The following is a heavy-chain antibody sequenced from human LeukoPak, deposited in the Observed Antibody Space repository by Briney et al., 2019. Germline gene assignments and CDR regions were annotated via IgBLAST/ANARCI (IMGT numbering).Heavy chain of an antibody. D-gene: IGHD1-1*01. J-gene: IGHJ3*02. V-gene: IGHV3-9*01. CDR2: ISWNSGSI. CDR1: GFTFDDYA. CDR3: AKEEGERGTTGTTRAFDI. Sequence: GGSLRLSCAASGFTFDDYAMRWVRQAPGKGLEWVSGISWNSGSIGYADSVKGRFTISRDNYKNTRYLQMNSLRAEDTAVYYCAKEEGERGTTGTTRAFDIWGQGTMVTVSS.